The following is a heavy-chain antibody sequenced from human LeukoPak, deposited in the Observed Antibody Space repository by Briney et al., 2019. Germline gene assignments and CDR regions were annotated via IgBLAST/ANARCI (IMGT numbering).Heavy chain of an antibody. CDR2: ISGSGPST. CDR3: ARLPTFYYDSSGYHYDY. CDR1: GFTFNNYA. J-gene: IGHJ4*02. Sequence: PGGSLRLSCVPSGFTFNNYAMSWVRQAPGKGLEWVSSISGSGPSTDYTDAVKGRFIISRDKSKNTLHLQMNSLRAEDTALYYCARLPTFYYDSSGYHYDYWGQGTLVTVSS. V-gene: IGHV3-23*01. D-gene: IGHD3-22*01.